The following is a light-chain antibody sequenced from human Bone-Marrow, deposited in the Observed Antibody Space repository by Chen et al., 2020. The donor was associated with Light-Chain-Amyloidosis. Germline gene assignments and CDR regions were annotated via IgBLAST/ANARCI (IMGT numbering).Light chain of an antibody. CDR2: RDT. CDR3: QSADSSGTYEVI. V-gene: IGLV3-25*03. J-gene: IGLJ2*01. Sequence: SYELTQPPSVSVPPGQTDRISCSGDDLPTKYAYWYQQKPGQAPVLVRHRDTERPSGISERFSGSSSGTTATLTISGGQAEDEADYHCQSADSSGTYEVIFGGGTKLTVL. CDR1: DLPTKY.